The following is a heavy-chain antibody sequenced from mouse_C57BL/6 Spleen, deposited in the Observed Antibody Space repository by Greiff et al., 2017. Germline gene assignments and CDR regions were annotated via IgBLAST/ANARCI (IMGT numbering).Heavy chain of an antibody. CDR1: GYAFSSSW. D-gene: IGHD4-1*01. Sequence: VQLQQSGPELVKPGASVKISCKASGYAFSSSWMNWVKQRPGKGLEGIGRCYPGDGDTNYNGKFKGKATLTADKSSSTAYMQLSSLTSEDSAVYFCARRDWDRDFDYSGQGTTRTVSS. V-gene: IGHV1-82*01. CDR3: ARRDWDRDFDY. CDR2: CYPGDGDT. J-gene: IGHJ2*01.